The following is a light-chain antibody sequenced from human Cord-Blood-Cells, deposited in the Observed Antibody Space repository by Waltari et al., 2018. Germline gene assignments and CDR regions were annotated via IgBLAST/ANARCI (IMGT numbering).Light chain of an antibody. J-gene: IGLJ1*01. V-gene: IGLV2-14*01. Sequence: QSALTPPASVSGSPGQSITLPCTGTSSDVVGLTHVSWYQQHPGKAPKLMIYEVSNRPSGVSNRFSGSKSGNTASLTISGLQAGDEADYYCSSYTSSSTLVFGTGTKVTVL. CDR2: EVS. CDR1: SSDVVGLTH. CDR3: SSYTSSSTLV.